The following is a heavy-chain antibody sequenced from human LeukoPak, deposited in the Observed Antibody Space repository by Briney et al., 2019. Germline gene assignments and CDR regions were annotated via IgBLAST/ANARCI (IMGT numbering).Heavy chain of an antibody. CDR2: INQDGSEK. J-gene: IGHJ4*02. V-gene: IGHV3-7*01. CDR1: GFTFSSYW. CDR3: ALRRNFCFDY. Sequence: PGGSLRLSCAASGFTFSSYWMSWVRQAPGKGLEWVAIINQDGSEKYYVDSVKGRFTISRDNAKNSLYLRMNSPSAEDTAVYYCALRRNFCFDYWGQGTLVTVSS. D-gene: IGHD3-3*01.